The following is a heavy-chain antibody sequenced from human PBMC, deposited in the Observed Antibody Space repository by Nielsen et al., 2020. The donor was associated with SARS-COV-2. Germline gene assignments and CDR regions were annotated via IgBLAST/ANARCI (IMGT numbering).Heavy chain of an antibody. CDR1: GFTVSSNY. D-gene: IGHD3-9*01. V-gene: IGHV3-66*01. CDR2: IYSGGST. Sequence: GGSLRLSCAASGFTVSSNYMSWVRQAPGKGLEWVSVIYSGGSTYYADSVKGRFTISRDNSKNTLYLQMNSLRAEDTAVYYCATPRGYFDWSFDYWGQGTLVTVSS. CDR3: ATPRGYFDWSFDY. J-gene: IGHJ4*02.